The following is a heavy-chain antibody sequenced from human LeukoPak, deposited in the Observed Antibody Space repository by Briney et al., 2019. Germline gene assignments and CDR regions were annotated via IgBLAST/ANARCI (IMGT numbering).Heavy chain of an antibody. CDR3: ARSYCSGGSCYNWFDP. CDR1: GFTFSSYA. D-gene: IGHD2-15*01. J-gene: IGHJ5*02. V-gene: IGHV3-30*04. CDR2: ISYDGSNK. Sequence: PGGSLRLSCAASGFTFSSYAMHWVRQAPGKGLEWVAVISYDGSNKYYADSVKGRFTISRDNSKNTLYLQMNSLRAEDTAVYYCARSYCSGGSCYNWFDPWGQGTLVTVSS.